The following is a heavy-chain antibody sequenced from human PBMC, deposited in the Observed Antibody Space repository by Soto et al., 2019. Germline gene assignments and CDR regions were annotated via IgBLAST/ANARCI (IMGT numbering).Heavy chain of an antibody. CDR3: AREPVGPDYAMDV. J-gene: IGHJ6*02. CDR2: LGFDGGGR. V-gene: IGHV3-33*01. Sequence: QMQLVESGGGVVQPGTSLRLSCAASGFDFSSYGMHWVRQTPGKGLEWVAVLGFDGGGRYYADSVKGRFTISRENSRKMLYSQMDSLRAEDSALYYCAREPVGPDYAMDVWGQGTTVTVSS. CDR1: GFDFSSYG. D-gene: IGHD1-26*01.